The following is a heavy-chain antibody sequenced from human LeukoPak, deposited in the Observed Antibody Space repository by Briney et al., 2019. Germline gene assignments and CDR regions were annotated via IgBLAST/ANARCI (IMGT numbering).Heavy chain of an antibody. CDR2: IYYSGST. Sequence: SETLSLTCTVSGGSISSSSYYWGWIRQPPGKGLECIGSIYYSGSTYYNPSLKSRVTISVDTSKNQFSLKLSSVTAADTAVYYCARRRAFDIWGQGTMVTVSS. CDR1: GGSISSSSYY. V-gene: IGHV4-39*07. J-gene: IGHJ3*02. CDR3: ARRRAFDI.